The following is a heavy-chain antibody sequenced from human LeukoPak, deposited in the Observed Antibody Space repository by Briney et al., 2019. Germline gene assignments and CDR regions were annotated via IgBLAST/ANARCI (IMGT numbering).Heavy chain of an antibody. V-gene: IGHV3-73*01. CDR3: TGHPTDSSAYFNWLDP. D-gene: IGHD3-22*01. CDR1: EFTFSGSA. J-gene: IGHJ5*02. Sequence: GGSLRLSCAASEFTFSGSAMHWVRQASGKGLEWVGRIRSKTNSYATAYAASVRGRFTIFRDDSKNTAYLQMNSLKTEDTAVYYCTGHPTDSSAYFNWLDPWGQGTLVTVSS. CDR2: IRSKTNSYAT.